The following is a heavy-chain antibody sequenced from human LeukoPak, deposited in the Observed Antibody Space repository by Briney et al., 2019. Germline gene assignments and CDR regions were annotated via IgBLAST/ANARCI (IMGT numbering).Heavy chain of an antibody. CDR2: IYYSGGT. D-gene: IGHD6-13*01. CDR3: ARGSSSWYFDY. Sequence: SETLSLTCTVSGGSISSYYWSRIRQPPGKGLEWIGYIYYSGGTNYNPSLKSRVTISVDTSKNQFSLKLSSVTAADTAVYYCARGSSSWYFDYWGQGTLVTVSS. V-gene: IGHV4-59*01. J-gene: IGHJ4*02. CDR1: GGSISSYY.